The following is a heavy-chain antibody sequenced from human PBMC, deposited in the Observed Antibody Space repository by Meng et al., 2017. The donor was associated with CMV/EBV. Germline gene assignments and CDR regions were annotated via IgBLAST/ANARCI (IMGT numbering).Heavy chain of an antibody. CDR3: ARGGMVRGVIITYHYGMDV. J-gene: IGHJ6*02. Sequence: GGSLRLSCAASGFTFDDYAMHWVRQAPGKGLEWVAVISYDGSNKYYADSVKGRFTISRDNSKNTLYLQMNSLRAEDTAVYYCARGGMVRGVIITYHYGMDVWGQGTTVTVSS. CDR1: GFTFDDYA. CDR2: ISYDGSNK. D-gene: IGHD3-10*01. V-gene: IGHV3-30*04.